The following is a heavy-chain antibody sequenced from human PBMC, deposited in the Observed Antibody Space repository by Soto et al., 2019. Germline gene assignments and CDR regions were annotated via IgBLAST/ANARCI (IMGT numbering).Heavy chain of an antibody. CDR3: ARVKNDFWSARGGFDY. CDR1: GFTFSSYE. J-gene: IGHJ4*02. Sequence: GSLRLSCAASGFTFSSYEMNWVRQAPGKGLEWVSYISSSGSTIYYADSVKGRFTISRDNAKNSLYLQMNSLRAEDTAVYYCARVKNDFWSARGGFDYWGQGTLVTVSS. V-gene: IGHV3-48*03. CDR2: ISSSGSTI. D-gene: IGHD3-3*01.